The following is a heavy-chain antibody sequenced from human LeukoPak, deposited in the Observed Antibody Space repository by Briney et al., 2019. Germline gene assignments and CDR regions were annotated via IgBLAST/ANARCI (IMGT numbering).Heavy chain of an antibody. CDR1: GDSISSSGYY. Sequence: SETLSLTCTVSGDSISSSGYYWSWIRQPPGKGLEWIGYIYYSGSTNYNPSLKSRVTISVDTSKNQFSLKLSSVTAADTAVYYCARARGSFDDAFDIWGQGTMVTVSS. CDR2: IYYSGST. D-gene: IGHD1-26*01. V-gene: IGHV4-61*08. CDR3: ARARGSFDDAFDI. J-gene: IGHJ3*02.